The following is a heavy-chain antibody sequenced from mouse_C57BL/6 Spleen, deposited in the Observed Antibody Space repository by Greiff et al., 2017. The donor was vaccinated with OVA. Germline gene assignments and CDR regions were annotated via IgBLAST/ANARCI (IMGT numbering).Heavy chain of an antibody. CDR3: ARDRDGNSFAY. V-gene: IGHV5-4*01. J-gene: IGHJ3*01. CDR2: ISDGGSYT. CDR1: GFTFSSYA. Sequence: EVKVIESGGGLVKPGGSLKLSCAASGFTFSSYAMSWVRQTPEKRLEWVATISDGGSYTYYPDNVKGRFTISRDNAKNNLYLQMSHLKSEDTAMYYCARDRDGNSFAYWGQGTLVTVSA. D-gene: IGHD2-1*01.